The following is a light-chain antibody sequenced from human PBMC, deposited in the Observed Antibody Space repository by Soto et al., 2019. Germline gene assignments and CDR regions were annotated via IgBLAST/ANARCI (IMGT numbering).Light chain of an antibody. Sequence: EIQMTHSPSCVSASVVDIVIITCRASQGISSWLAWYQQKPGKAHKLLIYAASSLQSGVTSRFSGSGSGTDFTLNISRLQTEDFAPYYCQQANSFTRTVGPGTQVDI. V-gene: IGKV1-12*01. CDR1: QGISSW. CDR3: QQANSFTRT. CDR2: AAS. J-gene: IGKJ1*01.